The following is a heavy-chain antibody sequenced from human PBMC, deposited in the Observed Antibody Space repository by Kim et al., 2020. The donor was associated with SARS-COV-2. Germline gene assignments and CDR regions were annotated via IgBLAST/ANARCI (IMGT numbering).Heavy chain of an antibody. V-gene: IGHV3-33*05. J-gene: IGHJ4*02. CDR2: ISYDGSNK. Sequence: GGSLRLSCAASGFTFSSYGMHWVRQAPGKGLEWVAVISYDGSNKYYADSVKGRFTISRDNSKNTLYLQMNSLRAEDTAVYYCARDLEYYFDYWGQGTLVTVSS. CDR3: ARDLEYYFDY. CDR1: GFTFSSYG.